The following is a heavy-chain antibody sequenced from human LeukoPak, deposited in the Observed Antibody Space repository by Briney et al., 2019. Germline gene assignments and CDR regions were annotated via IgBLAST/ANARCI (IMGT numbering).Heavy chain of an antibody. J-gene: IGHJ3*01. V-gene: IGHV3-30*02. CDR1: GFTFSSYG. CDR2: IRDDGSNK. CDR3: AKAGFVSRVAFDV. Sequence: GRSLRLSCAASGFTFSSYGMHWVRQAPGKGREWVAFIRDDGSNKYYADSVKGRFTISRDNSKNTLYLQMNSLRAEDTAVYYCAKAGFVSRVAFDVWGQGTMVTVSS. D-gene: IGHD3-9*01.